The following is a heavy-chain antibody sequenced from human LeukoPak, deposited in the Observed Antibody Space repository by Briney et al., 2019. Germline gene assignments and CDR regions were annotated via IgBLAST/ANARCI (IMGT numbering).Heavy chain of an antibody. Sequence: SETLSLTCAVYGGSFSGYYWSWIRQPPGKGLEWIGEINHSGSTNYNPSLKSRVTISVDTSKNQFSLKLSAVTVADTAVYYCASRIVPSSDFDYWGQGTLVTVSS. CDR2: INHSGST. CDR3: ASRIVPSSDFDY. V-gene: IGHV4-34*01. D-gene: IGHD5-12*01. J-gene: IGHJ4*02. CDR1: GGSFSGYY.